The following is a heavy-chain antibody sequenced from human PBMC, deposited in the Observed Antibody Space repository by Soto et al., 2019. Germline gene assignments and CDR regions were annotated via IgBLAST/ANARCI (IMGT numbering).Heavy chain of an antibody. J-gene: IGHJ4*02. CDR3: AKDQSTMARGLDY. Sequence: QVQLVESGGGVVQPGRSLRLSCAASGFTFSSYGMHWVRQAPGKGLEWVAVISYDGSNKYYADSVKGRFTISRDNSKNTLYLQMNSLRAEDTAVYYCAKDQSTMARGLDYWGQGTLVTVSS. D-gene: IGHD3-10*01. CDR2: ISYDGSNK. CDR1: GFTFSSYG. V-gene: IGHV3-30*18.